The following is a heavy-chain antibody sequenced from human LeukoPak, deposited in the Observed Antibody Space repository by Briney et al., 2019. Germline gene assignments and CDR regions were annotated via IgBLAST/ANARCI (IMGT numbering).Heavy chain of an antibody. CDR2: ISAYNGNT. CDR1: GYTFTSYG. D-gene: IGHD6-13*01. J-gene: IGHJ6*03. V-gene: IGHV1-18*01. Sequence: ASVNVSCKASGYTFTSYGISWVRQAPGQGLEWMGWISAYNGNTNYAQKLQGRVTMTTDTSTSTAYMELRSLRSDDTAVYYCARTYSSSWYYYYYMDVWGKGTTVTVSS. CDR3: ARTYSSSWYYYYYMDV.